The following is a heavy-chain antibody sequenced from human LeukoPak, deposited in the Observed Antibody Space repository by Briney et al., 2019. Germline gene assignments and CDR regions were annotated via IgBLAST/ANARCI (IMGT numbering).Heavy chain of an antibody. J-gene: IGHJ4*02. CDR3: AKETAGY. D-gene: IGHD6-25*01. CDR2: IWYDGSNK. Sequence: GGSLRLSCAASGFIFSSYGMHWVRQAPGKGLEWVAVIWYDGSNKYYEDSVKGRFTISRDNSKNTLYLQMNSLRAEDTAVYYCAKETAGYWGQGTLVTVSS. CDR1: GFIFSSYG. V-gene: IGHV3-30*02.